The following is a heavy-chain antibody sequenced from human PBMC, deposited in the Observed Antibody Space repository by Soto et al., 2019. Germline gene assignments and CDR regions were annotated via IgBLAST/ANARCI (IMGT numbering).Heavy chain of an antibody. J-gene: IGHJ3*02. D-gene: IGHD5-18*01. CDR1: GFTFSSYA. V-gene: IGHV3-30-3*01. CDR2: ISYDGSNK. Sequence: QVQLVESGGGVVQPGRSLRLSCAASGFTFSSYAMHWVRQAPGKGLEWVAVISYDGSNKYYADSVKDRFTISRDNSKNTLYLQMNSLRAEDTAVYYCARDVQYSYGHFDIWGQGTMVTVSS. CDR3: ARDVQYSYGHFDI.